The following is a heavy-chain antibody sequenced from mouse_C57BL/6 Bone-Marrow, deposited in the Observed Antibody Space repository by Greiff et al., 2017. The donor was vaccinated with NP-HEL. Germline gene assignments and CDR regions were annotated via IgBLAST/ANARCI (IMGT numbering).Heavy chain of an antibody. D-gene: IGHD1-1*01. CDR1: GFTFSSYA. V-gene: IGHV5-4*01. J-gene: IGHJ3*01. CDR3: ARDGGSSYGFAY. Sequence: EVKLMESGGGLVKPGGSLKLSCAASGFTFSSYAMSWVRQTPEKRLEWVATISDGGSYTYYPDNVKGRFTISRDNAKNTLYLQMSHLKSEDTAMYYCARDGGSSYGFAYWGQGTLVTVSA. CDR2: ISDGGSYT.